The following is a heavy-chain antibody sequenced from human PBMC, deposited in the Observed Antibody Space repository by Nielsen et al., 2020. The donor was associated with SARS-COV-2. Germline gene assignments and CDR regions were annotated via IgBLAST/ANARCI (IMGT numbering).Heavy chain of an antibody. V-gene: IGHV3-73*01. Sequence: GSLRLSCAASGFTFSGPAMHWVRQASGKGLEWVGRIRSRLNSYATAYAASVKGRFTISRDDSSNTAYLQMNSLKTEDTAVYYYARQDSSGWFKYYYYMDVWGKGTTVTVSS. CDR1: GFTFSGPA. J-gene: IGHJ6*03. CDR3: ARQDSSGWFKYYYYMDV. CDR2: IRSRLNSYAT. D-gene: IGHD6-19*01.